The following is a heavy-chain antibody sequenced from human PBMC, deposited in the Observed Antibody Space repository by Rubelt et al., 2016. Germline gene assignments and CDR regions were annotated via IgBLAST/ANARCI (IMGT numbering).Heavy chain of an antibody. J-gene: IGHJ5*02. CDR1: GFTVSSNY. CDR3: ARYTAMVNLPYNWFDP. D-gene: IGHD5-18*01. V-gene: IGHV3-66*01. Sequence: GGSLRLSCAASGFTVSSNYMSWVRQAPGKGLEWVSVIYSGGSTYYADSVKGRFTISRDNSKNTLYLQMNSLRAEDTAVYYCARYTAMVNLPYNWFDPWGQGTLVTVSS. CDR2: IYSGGST.